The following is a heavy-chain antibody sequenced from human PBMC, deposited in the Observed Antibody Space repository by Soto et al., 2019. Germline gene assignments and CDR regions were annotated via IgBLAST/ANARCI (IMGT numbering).Heavy chain of an antibody. D-gene: IGHD2-15*01. Sequence: QVQLVQSGAEVKKPWASVKVSCEASGYPFSAFDISWVRQAGGQGLEWMGWMNPDSGDTAFAQRFQDRITMTRSTSISTAYMELSRLTSADTAVYFCVRQPGGVATPGDDYWGQGTLVTVSS. CDR1: GYPFSAFD. V-gene: IGHV1-8*01. CDR3: VRQPGGVATPGDDY. J-gene: IGHJ4*02. CDR2: MNPDSGDT.